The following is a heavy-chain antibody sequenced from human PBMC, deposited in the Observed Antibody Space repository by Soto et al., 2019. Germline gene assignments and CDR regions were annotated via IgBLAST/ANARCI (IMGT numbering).Heavy chain of an antibody. CDR2: ISCGGISK. V-gene: IGHV3-23*01. Sequence: PGGSLRLSCAASGFTFSSYGMHWVRQAPGKGLEWVAVISCGGISKYYADSVKGRFTVSRDNSKNTLYLQMNSLRAEDTAVYNCAKEPVGPDWYFDLWGRGTLVTVSS. CDR1: GFTFSSYG. CDR3: AKEPVGPDWYFDL. J-gene: IGHJ2*01.